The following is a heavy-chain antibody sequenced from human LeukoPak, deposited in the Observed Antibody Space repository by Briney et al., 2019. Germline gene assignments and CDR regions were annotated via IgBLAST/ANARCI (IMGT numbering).Heavy chain of an antibody. V-gene: IGHV3-48*04. Sequence: GGSLRLSCAASGFTFSGYSMNWVRQAPGKGLEWISYINSRSSTVYHADSVKGRFTISRDNAKNSLYLQMNSLRAEDTAVYYCARDRPRYYYDSSGYYETHDYWGQGTLVTVSS. D-gene: IGHD3-22*01. CDR1: GFTFSGYS. CDR2: INSRSSTV. CDR3: ARDRPRYYYDSSGYYETHDY. J-gene: IGHJ4*02.